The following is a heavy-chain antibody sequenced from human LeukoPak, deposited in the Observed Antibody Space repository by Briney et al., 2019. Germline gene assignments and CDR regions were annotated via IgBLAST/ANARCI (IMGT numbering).Heavy chain of an antibody. V-gene: IGHV4-39*07. CDR3: ARDRPSYYYMDV. J-gene: IGHJ6*03. Sequence: SETLSLTCAVSGGPISSSGYYWAWIRQSPGKGLEWIGSIYRSGSSYYNLSLKSRVTISVDTSKNQFSLKLSSVTAADTAVYYCARDRPSYYYMDVWGKGTTVTVSS. CDR1: GGPISSSGYY. CDR2: IYRSGSS.